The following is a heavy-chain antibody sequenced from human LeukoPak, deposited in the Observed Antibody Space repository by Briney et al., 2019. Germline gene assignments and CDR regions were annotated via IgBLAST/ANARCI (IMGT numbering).Heavy chain of an antibody. V-gene: IGHV4-59*01. CDR3: ARAPFFGSGSLPFDY. CDR2: IYYSGST. D-gene: IGHD3-10*01. J-gene: IGHJ4*02. Sequence: PSETLSLTCTVSGGSISSYYWSWIRQPPGKGLEWIGYIYYSGSTNYNPSLKSRVTISVDTSKNQFSLKLSSVTAADTAAYYCARAPFFGSGSLPFDYWGQGTLVTVSS. CDR1: GGSISSYY.